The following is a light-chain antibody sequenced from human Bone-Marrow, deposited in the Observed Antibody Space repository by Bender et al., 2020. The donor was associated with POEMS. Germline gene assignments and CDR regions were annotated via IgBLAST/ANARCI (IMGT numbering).Light chain of an antibody. J-gene: IGLJ2*01. V-gene: IGLV3-1*01. CDR1: QLGDQY. CDR3: QAWDTSSVV. CDR2: EDN. Sequence: YGLTQPPSVSVSPGHTANITCSGDQLGDQYASWYQLKPGQSPVLVIYEDNKRPSGIPERFSGSNSGNIATLTISGTQALDEADYYCQAWDTSSVVFGGGTKLTVL.